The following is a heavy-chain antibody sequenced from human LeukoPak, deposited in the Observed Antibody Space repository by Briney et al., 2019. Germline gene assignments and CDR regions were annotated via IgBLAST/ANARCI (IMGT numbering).Heavy chain of an antibody. D-gene: IGHD3-10*01. CDR2: IKQNGGEK. V-gene: IGHV3-7*01. J-gene: IGHJ4*01. CDR3: ARVSPQANSGDY. Sequence: VGSLRLSCAASGFTFSSYRMSWVREAPGKGLECVAKIKQNGGEKYYVESVKGRFTISRDNAKNSLYLQMNSLRPEDTAVYYCARVSPQANSGDYWGHGTLVTASS. CDR1: GFTFSSYR.